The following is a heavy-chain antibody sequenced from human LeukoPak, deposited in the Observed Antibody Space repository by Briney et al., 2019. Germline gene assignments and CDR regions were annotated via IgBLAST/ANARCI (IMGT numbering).Heavy chain of an antibody. CDR2: IIPILGIA. CDR3: ARTGSADPDAFDI. J-gene: IGHJ3*02. CDR1: GGTFSSYA. D-gene: IGHD1-1*01. Sequence: SVKVSCKASGGTFSSYAISWVRQAPGQGLEWMGRIIPILGIANYAQKFQGRVTITTDESTSTAYMELSSLRSEDTAVYYCARTGSADPDAFDIWGQGTMVTVSS. V-gene: IGHV1-69*04.